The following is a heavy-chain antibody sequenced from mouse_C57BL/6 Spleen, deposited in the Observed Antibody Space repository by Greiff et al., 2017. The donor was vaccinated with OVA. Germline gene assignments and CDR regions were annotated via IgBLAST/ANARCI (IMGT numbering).Heavy chain of an antibody. CDR3: ARGLYYGSMDY. CDR1: GYTFTSYW. V-gene: IGHV1-61*01. D-gene: IGHD1-1*01. Sequence: QVHVKQPGAELVRPGSSVKLSCKASGYTFTSYWMDWVKQRPGQGLEWIGNIYPSDSETHYNQKFKDKATLTVDKSSSTAYMQLSSLTSEDSAVYYCARGLYYGSMDYWGQGTSVTVSS. J-gene: IGHJ4*01. CDR2: IYPSDSET.